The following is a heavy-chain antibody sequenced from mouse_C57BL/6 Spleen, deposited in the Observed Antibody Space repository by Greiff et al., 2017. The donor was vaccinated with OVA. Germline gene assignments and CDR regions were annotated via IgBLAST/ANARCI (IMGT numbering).Heavy chain of an antibody. CDR3: ARNRDAMDY. J-gene: IGHJ4*01. V-gene: IGHV1-54*01. CDR2: INPGSGGT. CDR1: GYAFTNYL. D-gene: IGHD2-14*01. Sequence: QVQLKQSGAELVRPGTSVKMSCKASGYAFTNYLIEWVKQRPGQGLEWIGVINPGSGGTNYNEKFKGKATLTADKSSSTAYMQLSSLTSEDSAVYFCARNRDAMDYWGQGTSVTVSS.